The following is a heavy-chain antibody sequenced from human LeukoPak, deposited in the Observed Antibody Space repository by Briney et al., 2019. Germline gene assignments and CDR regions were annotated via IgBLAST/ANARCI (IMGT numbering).Heavy chain of an antibody. CDR2: IGGLGSST. CDR1: GFTFSSHA. Sequence: PGGSLRLSCAASGFTFSSHAMAWVRQAPGKGLERVSAIGGLGSSTYYGDSVKGRFTISRDNSKNTVYLQMDSLRVEDTAVYYCARDPGVVAFHYFDFWGQGTLITVSS. V-gene: IGHV3-23*01. J-gene: IGHJ4*02. CDR3: ARDPGVVAFHYFDF. D-gene: IGHD3-3*01.